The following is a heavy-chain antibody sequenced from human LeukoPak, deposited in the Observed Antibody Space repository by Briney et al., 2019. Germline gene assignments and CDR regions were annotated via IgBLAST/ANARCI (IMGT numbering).Heavy chain of an antibody. D-gene: IGHD2-2*01. CDR1: GYTFINYR. J-gene: IGHJ5*02. CDR2: ISTYNGNT. CDR3: ARDGGYCSSISCSNNWFDP. Sequence: ASVKVSCKASGYTFINYRISWVRQAPRQGLEWMGWISTYNGNTNYAQKLQGRVTMTTDTSTNTAYMELRSLRSDDTAVYYCARDGGYCSSISCSNNWFDPWGQGTLVTVSS. V-gene: IGHV1-18*01.